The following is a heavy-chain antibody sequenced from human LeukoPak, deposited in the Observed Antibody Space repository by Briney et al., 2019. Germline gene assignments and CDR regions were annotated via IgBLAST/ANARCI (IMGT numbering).Heavy chain of an antibody. V-gene: IGHV3-74*01. Sequence: PGGSLRLSCAASGFTFSSYWMHWVRQAPGKGLVWVSRINSDRSSTSYADSVKGRFTISRDNAKNTLYLQMNSLRAEDTAVYYCARERSIAAAGVLLGGGMDVWGQGTTVTVSS. D-gene: IGHD6-13*01. CDR1: GFTFSSYW. J-gene: IGHJ6*02. CDR2: INSDRSST. CDR3: ARERSIAAAGVLLGGGMDV.